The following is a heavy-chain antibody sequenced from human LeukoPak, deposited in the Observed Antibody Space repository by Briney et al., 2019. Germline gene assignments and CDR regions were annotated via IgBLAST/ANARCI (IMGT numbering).Heavy chain of an antibody. J-gene: IGHJ4*02. CDR2: ITSGSSYI. CDR3: ATNSVPEF. Sequence: PGGSLRLSCAASGFTFSSYSMNWVRQAPGKGLEWVSSITSGSSYIYYADSVKGRFTISRDNAKNSLYLQMKSLRPEDTAVYYCATNSVPEFWGQGNLVTVSS. V-gene: IGHV3-21*01. CDR1: GFTFSSYS. D-gene: IGHD4-23*01.